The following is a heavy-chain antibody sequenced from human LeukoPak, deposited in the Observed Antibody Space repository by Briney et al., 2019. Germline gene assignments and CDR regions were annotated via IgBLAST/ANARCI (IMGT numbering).Heavy chain of an antibody. V-gene: IGHV3-64*01. D-gene: IGHD3-22*01. CDR3: ATRDYYDSSGYMR. CDR2: ITSNGVST. J-gene: IGHJ4*02. Sequence: PGGSLRLSCAASGFTLSTYAIHWVRQAPGKGLEFVTGITSNGVSTYYGNSVKGRFTISRDNSKNTLYLQMGSLRAEDMAVYYCATRDYYDSSGYMRWGQGTRVTVSS. CDR1: GFTLSTYA.